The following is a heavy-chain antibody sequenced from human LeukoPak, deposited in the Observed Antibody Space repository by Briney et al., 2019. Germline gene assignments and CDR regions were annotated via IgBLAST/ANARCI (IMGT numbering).Heavy chain of an antibody. J-gene: IGHJ6*03. CDR1: GGSISSYY. CDR2: IYTSGST. V-gene: IGHV4-4*07. D-gene: IGHD3-3*01. Sequence: SETLSLTCTVSGGSISSYYWSWIRQPAGKGLEWIGRIYTSGSTNYNPSLKSRVTMSVDTSKNQFSLKLSSVTAADTAVYYCARDAFDPYYDFWGGYRSMDVWGKGTTVTVSS. CDR3: ARDAFDPYYDFWGGYRSMDV.